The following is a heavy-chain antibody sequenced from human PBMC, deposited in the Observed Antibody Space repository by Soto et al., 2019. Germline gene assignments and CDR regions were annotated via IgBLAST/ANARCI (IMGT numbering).Heavy chain of an antibody. Sequence: GGSLRLSCAASGFTFSSYWMSWVRQAPGKGLEWVANIKQDGSEKYYVDSVKGRFTISRDNAKNSLYLQMNSLRAEDTAVYYCARESYLPPLNYYGSGSYYNYWGQGTLVTVSS. V-gene: IGHV3-7*01. CDR2: IKQDGSEK. CDR3: ARESYLPPLNYYGSGSYYNY. J-gene: IGHJ4*02. CDR1: GFTFSSYW. D-gene: IGHD3-10*01.